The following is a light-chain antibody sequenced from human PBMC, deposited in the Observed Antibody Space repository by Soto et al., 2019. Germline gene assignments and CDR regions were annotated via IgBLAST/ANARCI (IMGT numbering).Light chain of an antibody. Sequence: EIVMTPSPATLSPSPGERATLSRRVSESVSSNLAWYQQKAGQAPRLLIYGASTRATGIPARFSGSGSGTEFTLTISSLQSEDFAVYYCQQYSIWRTFGQGTKVDIK. J-gene: IGKJ1*01. CDR2: GAS. CDR1: ESVSSN. CDR3: QQYSIWRT. V-gene: IGKV3-15*01.